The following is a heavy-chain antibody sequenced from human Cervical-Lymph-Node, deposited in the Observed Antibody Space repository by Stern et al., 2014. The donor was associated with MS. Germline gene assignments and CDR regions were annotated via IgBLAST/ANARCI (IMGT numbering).Heavy chain of an antibody. Sequence: EMQLVASGGGLVQPGGSLRLSCDVSGYTSSTFWMSWARQAPGKGLEWVANIKQDGSEKDYVDSVKGRFTISRGNAENSVYLQMNSLRVEDTAVYYCARGVYGSAKSLSHWGQGTLVIVSS. CDR1: GYTSSTFW. CDR3: ARGVYGSAKSLSH. CDR2: IKQDGSEK. D-gene: IGHD3-10*01. J-gene: IGHJ4*02. V-gene: IGHV3-7*01.